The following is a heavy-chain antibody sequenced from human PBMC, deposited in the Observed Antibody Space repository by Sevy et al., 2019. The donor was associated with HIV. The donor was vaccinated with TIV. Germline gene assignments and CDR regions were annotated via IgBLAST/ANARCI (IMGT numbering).Heavy chain of an antibody. V-gene: IGHV1-46*01. D-gene: IGHD3-22*01. CDR3: AREGYYYDSSGYGYYYYYGMDV. CDR1: GYTFTSYY. Sequence: ASVKVSCKASGYTFTSYYMHWVRQAPGQGLEWMGIINPSGGSTSYAQMFQGRVTMTRDTSTSTVYMELSSLRSEDTAVYYCAREGYYYDSSGYGYYYYYGMDVWGQGTTVTVSS. J-gene: IGHJ6*02. CDR2: INPSGGST.